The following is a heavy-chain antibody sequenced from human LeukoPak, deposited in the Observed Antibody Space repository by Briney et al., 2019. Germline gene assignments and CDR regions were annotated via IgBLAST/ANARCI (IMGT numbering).Heavy chain of an antibody. J-gene: IGHJ5*02. V-gene: IGHV1-69*13. D-gene: IGHD1-1*01. CDR2: IIPIFSTA. CDR1: GGTFSSYA. CDR3: ARDLTYTISTIPPGWFDP. Sequence: SVNVSCKASGGTFSSYAISWVRQAPGQGLEWMGGIIPIFSTANYAQKFQGRVTITADESTSTAYMELSSLRSEDTAVYYCARDLTYTISTIPPGWFDPWGQGTLVTVSS.